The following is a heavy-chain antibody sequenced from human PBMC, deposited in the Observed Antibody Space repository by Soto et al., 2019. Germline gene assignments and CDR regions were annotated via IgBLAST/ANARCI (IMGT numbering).Heavy chain of an antibody. CDR3: ARNDYYDSRYFDY. CDR1: GGSISSGGYY. D-gene: IGHD3-22*01. V-gene: IGHV4-31*03. J-gene: IGHJ4*02. Sequence: SETLSLTCTVSGGSISSGGYYWSWIRQRPGKGLEWIGYIYYSGSTYYNPSLKSRVTISVDTSKNQFSLKLSSVTAADTAVYYCARNDYYDSRYFDYWGQGTLVTVS. CDR2: IYYSGST.